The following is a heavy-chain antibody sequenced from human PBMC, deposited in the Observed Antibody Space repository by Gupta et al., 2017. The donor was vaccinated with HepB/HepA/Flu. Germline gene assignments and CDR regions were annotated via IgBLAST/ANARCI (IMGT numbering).Heavy chain of an antibody. D-gene: IGHD1-14*01. V-gene: IGHV3-21*01. CDR3: ARFRPGHYYMDV. Sequence: EVQLXESGXGLVXPGGXXXXXXAXXXXXXXXXXXXXVRQAPGKGLEWVSSISSSSSYIYYADSVKGRFTISRDNAKNSLYLQMNSLRAEDTAVYYCARFRPGHYYMDVWGKGTTVTVSS. CDR2: ISSSSSYI. CDR1: XXXXXXXX. J-gene: IGHJ6*03.